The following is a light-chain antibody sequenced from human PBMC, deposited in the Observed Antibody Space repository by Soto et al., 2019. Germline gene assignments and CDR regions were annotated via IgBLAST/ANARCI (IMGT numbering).Light chain of an antibody. CDR2: GAS. CDR1: QSVSRN. CDR3: QQYNNWPPYT. J-gene: IGKJ2*01. V-gene: IGKV3-15*01. Sequence: EIVMTQSPATLSVSPGERATLSCRASQSVSRNLAWYQQKPGQALRLLIYGASTRATGIPARFSGSGSGTEFPLTLSSLQSEDFAVYYCQQYNNWPPYTFGQWTKLEIK.